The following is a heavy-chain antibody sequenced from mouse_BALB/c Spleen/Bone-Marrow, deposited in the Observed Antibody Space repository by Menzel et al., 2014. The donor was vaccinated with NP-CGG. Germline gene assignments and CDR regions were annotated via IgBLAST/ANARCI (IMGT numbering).Heavy chain of an antibody. CDR1: GYTFTSYW. Sequence: VQLQQSGAELVKPGASVKLSCKASGYTFTSYWMHWVKQRPGRGLEWIGEINPSNGRTNYNEKFKSKATLTVDKSSSTAYMQLSSLTSEDSAVYYCAKTYFDYWGQGTTLTVSS. CDR3: AKTYFDY. J-gene: IGHJ2*01. CDR2: INPSNGRT. V-gene: IGHV1S81*02.